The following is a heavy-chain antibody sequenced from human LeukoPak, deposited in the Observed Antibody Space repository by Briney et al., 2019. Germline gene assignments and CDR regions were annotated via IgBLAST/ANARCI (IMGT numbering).Heavy chain of an antibody. J-gene: IGHJ4*02. V-gene: IGHV3-30*03. CDR1: GFTFNCYG. CDR3: VSDGGWLAASHY. D-gene: IGHD6-19*01. Sequence: GGSLRLSCAASGFTFNCYGMLRVPQAPGKGLEGVAVISYDGSNKYYADAVTGRFTFSRDNSKNTLHLQMNGLRAEDTALYYCVSDGGWLAASHYWGQGTLVTVSS. CDR2: ISYDGSNK.